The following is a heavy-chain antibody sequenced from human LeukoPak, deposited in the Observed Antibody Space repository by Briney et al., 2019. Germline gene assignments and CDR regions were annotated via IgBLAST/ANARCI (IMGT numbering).Heavy chain of an antibody. Sequence: SETLSLTCAVYGGSFSGYYWSWIRQPPGKGLEWIGEINHSGSTNYNPSLKSRITISVDTSKNQFSLKLSSVTAADTAVYYCARGGYCDSSGYYYFDYWGQGTLVTVSS. CDR1: GGSFSGYY. CDR2: INHSGST. D-gene: IGHD3-22*01. CDR3: ARGGYCDSSGYYYFDY. V-gene: IGHV4-34*01. J-gene: IGHJ4*02.